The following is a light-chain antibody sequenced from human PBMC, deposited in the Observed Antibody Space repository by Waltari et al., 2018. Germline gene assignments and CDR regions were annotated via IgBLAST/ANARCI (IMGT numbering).Light chain of an antibody. Sequence: EIVMTQSPATLSVSPGERATLSCRASQSVSRNLAWYQQKPGQAPRLLIYGASTRATGIPARFSGSGSGTEFTLTISSLQSEDFAVYYCQQYNNWPYRTFGQGTKVEIK. J-gene: IGKJ1*01. CDR2: GAS. CDR1: QSVSRN. CDR3: QQYNNWPYRT. V-gene: IGKV3-15*01.